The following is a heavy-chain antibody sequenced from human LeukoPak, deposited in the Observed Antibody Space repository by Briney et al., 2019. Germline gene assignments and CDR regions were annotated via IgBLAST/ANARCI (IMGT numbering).Heavy chain of an antibody. Sequence: LGESLKISCKASGYSFTTYWIGWVRQMPGEGLEWMGIIYLGDSDTRYSPSFQGQVTLSADKSISTAYLQWSSLKASDTAMYYCARRQSGIQLWLGFDYWGQGTLVTVPS. D-gene: IGHD5-18*01. CDR2: IYLGDSDT. V-gene: IGHV5-51*01. CDR1: GYSFTTYW. J-gene: IGHJ4*02. CDR3: ARRQSGIQLWLGFDY.